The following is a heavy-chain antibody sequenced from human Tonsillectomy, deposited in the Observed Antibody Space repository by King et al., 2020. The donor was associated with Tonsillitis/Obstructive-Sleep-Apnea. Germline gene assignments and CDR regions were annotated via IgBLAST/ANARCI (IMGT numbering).Heavy chain of an antibody. D-gene: IGHD2-2*01. CDR3: ATSQHCGSISCPSTGLDY. J-gene: IGHJ4*02. CDR1: GFTFSSYA. CDR2: ISYDGSNK. V-gene: IGHV3-30*04. Sequence: VQLVESGGGVVQPGRSLRLSCAASGFTFSSYAMHWVRQAPGKGLEWVAVISYDGSNKDYADSVKGRFTISSDNSKNTLYLQMNSLRSEDTAVYYCATSQHCGSISCPSTGLDYWGQGTLVTVSS.